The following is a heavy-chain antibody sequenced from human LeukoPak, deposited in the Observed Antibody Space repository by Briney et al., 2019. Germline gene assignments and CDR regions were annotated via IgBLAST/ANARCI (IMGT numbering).Heavy chain of an antibody. CDR3: ARMWGSSWSYFDY. CDR2: ISSGSTTI. J-gene: IGHJ4*02. Sequence: HTGGSLRLSCTASGFTFSSYSMNWVRQAPGKGLEWVSYISSGSTTIYYADSVKGRFTISRDNAKNSLYLQMNSLRAEDTAVYFCARMWGSSWSYFDYWGQGTLVTVSS. D-gene: IGHD6-13*01. CDR1: GFTFSSYS. V-gene: IGHV3-48*04.